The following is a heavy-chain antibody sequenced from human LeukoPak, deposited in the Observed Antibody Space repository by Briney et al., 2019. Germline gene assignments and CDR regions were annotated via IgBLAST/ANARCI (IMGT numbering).Heavy chain of an antibody. CDR3: AKDPHVGSSGYYQYYFDY. D-gene: IGHD3-22*01. CDR2: LSGSGGSS. J-gene: IGHJ4*02. CDR1: GFTFNDYA. V-gene: IGHV3-23*01. Sequence: GGSLRLSCTAPGFTFNDYAMNWVRQSPGMRLEWLSTLSGSGGSSYYANSVRGRFTISRDNSKNTLFLQMHKLRAEDTAVYYCAKDPHVGSSGYYQYYFDYWGRGTLVTVSS.